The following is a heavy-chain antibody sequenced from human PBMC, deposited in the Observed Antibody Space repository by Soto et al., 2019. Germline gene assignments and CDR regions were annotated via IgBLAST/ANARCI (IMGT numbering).Heavy chain of an antibody. Sequence: GGSLRLSCAASGFTFSSYGMHWVRQAPGKGLEWVAVIWYDGSNKYYADSVKGRFTISRDNSKNTLYLQMNSLRAEDTAVYYCARDSSSSSDYYYYYYMDVWGKGTTVTVSS. CDR1: GFTFSSYG. D-gene: IGHD6-6*01. CDR3: ARDSSSSSDYYYYYYMDV. J-gene: IGHJ6*03. V-gene: IGHV3-33*01. CDR2: IWYDGSNK.